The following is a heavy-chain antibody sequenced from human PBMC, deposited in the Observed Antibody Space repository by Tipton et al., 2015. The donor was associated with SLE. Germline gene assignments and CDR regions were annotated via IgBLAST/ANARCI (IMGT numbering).Heavy chain of an antibody. J-gene: IGHJ3*02. V-gene: IGHV3-9*01. CDR2: ISWNSGSL. CDR3: AREAWGHAFDI. Sequence: SLRLSCAASGFTFDDYAMHWVRQAPGKGLEWVSGISWNSGSLGYADSVKGRFTISRDNAKHSLYLQMNSLRAEDTALYYCAREAWGHAFDIWGQGTMVTVSS. D-gene: IGHD2-21*01. CDR1: GFTFDDYA.